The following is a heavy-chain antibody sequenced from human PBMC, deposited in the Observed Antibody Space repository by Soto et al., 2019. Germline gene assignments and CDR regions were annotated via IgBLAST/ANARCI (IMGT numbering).Heavy chain of an antibody. CDR1: GFTFSSYW. CDR3: ARDTAIGYYDYIWGSYNYFDY. D-gene: IGHD3-16*01. Sequence: GSLRLSCAASGFTFSSYWMHWVRQAPGKGLVWVSRINSDGSSTSYADSVKGRFTISRDNAKNTLYLLLNSLRAEDTAVYYCARDTAIGYYDYIWGSYNYFDYWGQGTLVTVSS. J-gene: IGHJ4*02. CDR2: INSDGSST. V-gene: IGHV3-74*01.